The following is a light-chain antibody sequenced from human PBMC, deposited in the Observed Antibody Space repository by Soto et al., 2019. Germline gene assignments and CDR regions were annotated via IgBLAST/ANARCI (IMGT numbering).Light chain of an antibody. CDR3: QQYRSWHRS. V-gene: IGKV3-15*01. CDR2: GAS. Sequence: EIVLTQSPATLSVSPGERVTLSCRASQSVDINLAWYQQKPGQPPRLLIYGASTRATDMSGTFSGRGSGTEFNLTISSLRPEDFAVYYCQQYRSWHRSFGQGTKVEMK. CDR1: QSVDIN. J-gene: IGKJ1*01.